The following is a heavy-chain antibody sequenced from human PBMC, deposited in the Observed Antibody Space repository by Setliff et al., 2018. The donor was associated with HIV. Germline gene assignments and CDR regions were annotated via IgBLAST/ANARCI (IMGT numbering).Heavy chain of an antibody. D-gene: IGHD2-15*01. CDR2: MSPKSGYT. V-gene: IGHV1-2*02. Sequence: ASVKVSCKASGYAFSNYGINWVRQAPGHGLEWVGWMSPKSGYTDYAQKFQGRVTMTRDTSINTAYMELNRLLYDDTALYYCVKGAGGYYDFWSQGTLVTVSS. CDR1: GYAFSNYG. CDR3: VKGAGGYYDF. J-gene: IGHJ4*02.